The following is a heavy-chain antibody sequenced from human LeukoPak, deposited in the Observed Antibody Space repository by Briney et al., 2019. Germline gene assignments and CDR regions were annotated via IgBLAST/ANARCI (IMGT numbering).Heavy chain of an antibody. J-gene: IGHJ4*02. D-gene: IGHD6-13*01. Sequence: GRSLRLSCAASGFTFDDYAMHWVRQAPGKGLEWVSGISWNSGSIGYADSVKGRFAISRDNAKNSLYLQMNSLRAEDTALYYCTKARTISIPAVGISWGQGTLVTVSS. CDR3: TKARTISIPAVGIS. CDR2: ISWNSGSI. CDR1: GFTFDDYA. V-gene: IGHV3-9*01.